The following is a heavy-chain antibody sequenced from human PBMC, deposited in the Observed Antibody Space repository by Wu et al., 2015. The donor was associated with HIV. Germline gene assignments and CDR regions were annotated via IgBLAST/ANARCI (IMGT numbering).Heavy chain of an antibody. V-gene: IGHV1-46*01. D-gene: IGHD1-1*01. CDR3: ARSVPRWKDQYTRGGMDV. CDR1: GYTFTSYY. Sequence: QVQLVQSGAEVKKPGASVKVSCKASGYTFTSYYMHWVRQAPGQGLEWMGIINPSGGSTSYAQKFQGRVTMTRDTSTSTVYMELSSLRSEDTAVYYCARSVPRWKDQYTRGGMDVWGQGTTVDRLL. CDR2: INPSGGST. J-gene: IGHJ6*02.